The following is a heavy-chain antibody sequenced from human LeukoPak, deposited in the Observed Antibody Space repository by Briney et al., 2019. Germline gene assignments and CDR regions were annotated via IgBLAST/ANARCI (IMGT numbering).Heavy chain of an antibody. V-gene: IGHV1-2*02. J-gene: IGHJ4*02. CDR1: GYTFTSYY. D-gene: IGHD3-22*01. CDR3: ARAKPYDNNGYSPELRY. CDR2: SDPNSGAT. Sequence: ASVKLSCTTSGYTFTSYYIHWLRHAPGQGFEWLGWSDPNSGATKYEHFQGGVTMTWDTSIDTAYMELTRLTSDDTAVYYCARAKPYDNNGYSPELRYWGQGTLVTVS.